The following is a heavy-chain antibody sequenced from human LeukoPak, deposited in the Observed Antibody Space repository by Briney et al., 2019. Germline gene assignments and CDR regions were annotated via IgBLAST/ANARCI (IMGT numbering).Heavy chain of an antibody. D-gene: IGHD3-3*01. Sequence: SETLSLTCTVSGYSISSGYYWGWIRQPPGKGLEWIGSIYHSGSTYYNPSPKSRVTISVDTSKNQFSLKLSSVTAADTAVYYCARIYYDFWSGYYTPRYFDYWGQGTLVTVSS. CDR2: IYHSGST. V-gene: IGHV4-38-2*02. J-gene: IGHJ4*02. CDR3: ARIYYDFWSGYYTPRYFDY. CDR1: GYSISSGYY.